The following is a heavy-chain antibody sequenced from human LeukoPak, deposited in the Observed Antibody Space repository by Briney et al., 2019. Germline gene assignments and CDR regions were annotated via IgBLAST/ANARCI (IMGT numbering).Heavy chain of an antibody. CDR3: ARGERPYYYDSSGYPRWFDP. Sequence: SETLSLTCALYGGSFSGYYWSWIRQPPGKGLEWIGEINHSGSTNYNPSIKSRVTISVDTSKNQFSLKLSSVTAADTAVYYCARGERPYYYDSSGYPRWFDPWGQGTLVTVSS. J-gene: IGHJ5*02. V-gene: IGHV4-34*01. CDR1: GGSFSGYY. CDR2: INHSGST. D-gene: IGHD3-22*01.